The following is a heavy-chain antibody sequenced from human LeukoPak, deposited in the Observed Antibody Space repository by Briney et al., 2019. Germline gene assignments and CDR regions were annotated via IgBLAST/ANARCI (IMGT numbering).Heavy chain of an antibody. V-gene: IGHV3-23*01. CDR2: IGARGDVT. D-gene: IGHD1-26*01. CDR1: GFAFSGYA. Sequence: PGGSLRLSCTVSGFAFSGYAMSWVRQAPGKGPEWVSSIGARGDVTYSADSVKGRFTISRDNSKRTLFLQMNSLRAEDTAVYYCAKVHYTASFLGSFPGRNYFDSWGQGSLVTVSS. J-gene: IGHJ4*02. CDR3: AKVHYTASFLGSFPGRNYFDS.